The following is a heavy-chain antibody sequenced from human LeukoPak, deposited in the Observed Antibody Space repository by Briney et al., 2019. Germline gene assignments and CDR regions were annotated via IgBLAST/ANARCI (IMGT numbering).Heavy chain of an antibody. V-gene: IGHV1-18*01. J-gene: IGHJ4*02. CDR1: GYTFTSYG. D-gene: IGHD3-22*01. CDR2: ISTYNGNT. CDR3: ARAYYDSSGYYSDY. Sequence: ASVKVSCKASGYTFTSYGISWVRQAPGQGLEWMGWISTYNGNTNYAQKLQGRVTMTTDTSTSTAYMELRSLRSDDTAVYYCARAYYDSSGYYSDYWGQGTLVTVSS.